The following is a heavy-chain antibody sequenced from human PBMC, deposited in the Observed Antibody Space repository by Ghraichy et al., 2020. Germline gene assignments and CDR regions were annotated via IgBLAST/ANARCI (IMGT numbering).Heavy chain of an antibody. CDR1: GFTFSNYW. CDR2: IKQDGSEK. D-gene: IGHD2-2*02. J-gene: IGHJ4*02. CDR3: AKDYPDCSSTSCHRGGFDY. Sequence: GGSLRHSCVVSGFTFSNYWMNWVRQAPGKGLQWVANIKQDGSEKYYVDSVKGRFTISRDNAKNSLYLQMNSLRAEDTAVYYCAKDYPDCSSTSCHRGGFDYWGQGTLVTVSS. V-gene: IGHV3-7*01.